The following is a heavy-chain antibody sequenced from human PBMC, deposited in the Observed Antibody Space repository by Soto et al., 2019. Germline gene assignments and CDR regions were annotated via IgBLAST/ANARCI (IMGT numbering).Heavy chain of an antibody. CDR1: GQSVSCYC. V-gene: IGHV4-34*01. Sequence: PETLSLTWAVYGQSVSCYCWRWIRQPPGKGLEWIGEINHSGSTNYDPAVKSRVTISVDTSKNQFSLKLSAVTAADKTVYYCATSQKGDKGNYLDHWGQGALVTVSS. J-gene: IGHJ4*02. CDR3: ATSQKGDKGNYLDH. CDR2: INHSGST.